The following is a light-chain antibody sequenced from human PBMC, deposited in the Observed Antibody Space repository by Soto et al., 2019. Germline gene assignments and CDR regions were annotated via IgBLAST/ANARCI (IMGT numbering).Light chain of an antibody. Sequence: EIVLTQSPATLSLSTGQTATLSCRASQSVGGSDLAWYQQRPGQAPRLLIYSTSDRASSTPDRFSGSGSGTDFTLTISSLEPEDFAVYYCQYCGSSPLTFGGGTKVDIK. CDR1: QSVGGSD. V-gene: IGKV3-20*01. J-gene: IGKJ4*01. CDR2: STS. CDR3: QYCGSSPLT.